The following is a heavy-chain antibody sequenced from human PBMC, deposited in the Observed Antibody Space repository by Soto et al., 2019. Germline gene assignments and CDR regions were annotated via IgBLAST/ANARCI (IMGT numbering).Heavy chain of an antibody. J-gene: IGHJ4*02. CDR3: ATKTVPGTIVDY. CDR2: IYYSGST. CDR1: GGTISSSSYY. V-gene: IGHV4-39*01. Sequence: SETQSLTCTVSGGTISSSSYYWGWIRQPPGKGLEWIGSIYYSGSTYYNPSLKSRVTISVDTSKNQFSLKLSSVTAADTAVYYCATKTVPGTIVDYWGQGTLVTVSS. D-gene: IGHD6-19*01.